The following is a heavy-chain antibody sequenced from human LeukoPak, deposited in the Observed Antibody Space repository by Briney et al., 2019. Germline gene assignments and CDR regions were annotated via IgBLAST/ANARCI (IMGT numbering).Heavy chain of an antibody. D-gene: IGHD6-19*01. V-gene: IGHV3-64D*06. J-gene: IGHJ4*02. CDR3: AKDGHSSGWGIDF. CDR2: ISSDGGST. Sequence: GGSLRLSCSASGFTFSMYGMHWVRQAPGKGPESVSAISSDGGSTYYADSVKGRFTISRDNSKNTLYLQMNCLRAEDTAVYYCAKDGHSSGWGIDFWGQGTLVSVSS. CDR1: GFTFSMYG.